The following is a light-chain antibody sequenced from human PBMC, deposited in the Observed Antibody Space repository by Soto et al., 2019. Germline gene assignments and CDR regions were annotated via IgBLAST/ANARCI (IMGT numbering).Light chain of an antibody. CDR2: GDN. Sequence: QSVLTQPPSVSGAPGQRVTIPCTGSSSNIGSFYDVHWYQQIPGTVPKLLIYGDNNRPSGVPDRFSGSKSGTSASLAITGLQPEDEADYYCQSYDNSLSHVVFGGGTKLTVL. CDR1: SSNIGSFYD. CDR3: QSYDNSLSHVV. V-gene: IGLV1-40*01. J-gene: IGLJ2*01.